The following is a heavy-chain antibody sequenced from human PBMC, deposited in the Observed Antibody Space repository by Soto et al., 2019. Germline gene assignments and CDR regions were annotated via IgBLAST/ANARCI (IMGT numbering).Heavy chain of an antibody. J-gene: IGHJ4*02. CDR3: ARDLGSGNFDY. Sequence: GGSLRLSCAAPGFIFSNYEMHWVRQAPGKGLEWVSSISGDGDTIYNADSVRGRFTVSRDNAKKSLYLQMNSLRAEDTALYYCARDLGSGNFDYWGQGTLVTVSS. CDR1: GFIFSNYE. D-gene: IGHD1-26*01. V-gene: IGHV3-48*03. CDR2: ISGDGDTI.